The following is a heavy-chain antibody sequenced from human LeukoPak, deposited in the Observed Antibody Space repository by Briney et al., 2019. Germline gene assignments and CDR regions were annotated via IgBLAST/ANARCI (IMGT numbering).Heavy chain of an antibody. V-gene: IGHV3-7*01. J-gene: IGHJ4*02. Sequence: PGGSLRLSCAASGFTFSSYWMSWVRRAPEKGLEWVAKIKPDGSEIYHVDSVQGRFTISRDNAKNSLYLQMNSLRAEDTAVYYCATSRFYLESWGQGTLVTVSS. CDR3: ATSRFYLES. CDR2: IKPDGSEI. CDR1: GFTFSSYW.